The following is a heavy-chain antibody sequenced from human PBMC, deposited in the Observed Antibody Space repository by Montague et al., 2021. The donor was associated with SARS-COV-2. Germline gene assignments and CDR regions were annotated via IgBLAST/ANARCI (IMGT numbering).Heavy chain of an antibody. CDR2: IYYSGTT. CDR1: GGSITRNYY. Sequence: SETLSLTCTVSGGSITRNYYWGWIRQPPGKGLEWVGNIYYSGTTFINPSLESRVTISVDASKNQFSLNLTSVTAAATAVYYCARPLVRGVPKAFDTWGQGAVVIVSS. CDR3: ARPLVRGVPKAFDT. V-gene: IGHV4-39*01. J-gene: IGHJ3*02. D-gene: IGHD3-10*01.